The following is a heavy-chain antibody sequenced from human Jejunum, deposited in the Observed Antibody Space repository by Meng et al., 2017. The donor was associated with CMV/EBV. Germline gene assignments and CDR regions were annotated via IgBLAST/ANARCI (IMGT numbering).Heavy chain of an antibody. D-gene: IGHD6-6*01. V-gene: IGHV3-48*04. CDR2: IIGTTV. CDR1: GFTFSSYS. Sequence: SRSASGFTFSSYSMNWVRQAPVKGLEWVSYIIGTTVYYADSVKGRFTISRDNAKNLLYLQMDSLRAEDTGVYYCARGQLVPFDYWGQGILVTVSS. J-gene: IGHJ4*02. CDR3: ARGQLVPFDY.